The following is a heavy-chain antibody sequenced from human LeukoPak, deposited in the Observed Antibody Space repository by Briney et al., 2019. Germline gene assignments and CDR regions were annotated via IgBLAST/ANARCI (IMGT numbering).Heavy chain of an antibody. V-gene: IGHV4-61*02. CDR2: IYTSGST. Sequence: SETLSLTCTVSGGSISSGSYHWSWIRQPAGKGLEWIGRIYTSGSTNYNPSLKSRVTISGDTSKNQFSLKLSSVTAADTAVYYCARLRDGYNGGGVDYGGHGTLVTVSS. D-gene: IGHD5-24*01. J-gene: IGHJ4*01. CDR1: GGSISSGSYH. CDR3: ARLRDGYNGGGVDY.